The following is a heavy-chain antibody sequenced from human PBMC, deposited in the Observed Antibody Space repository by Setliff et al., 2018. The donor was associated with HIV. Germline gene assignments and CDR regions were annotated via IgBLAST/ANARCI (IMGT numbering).Heavy chain of an antibody. D-gene: IGHD1-26*01. CDR3: SKFRGGTYYEGNWFDP. V-gene: IGHV3-23*01. CDR1: GFTVSRNY. J-gene: IGHJ5*02. CDR2: ISGSGDTA. Sequence: GGSLRPSCAASGFTVSRNYMSWVRQAPGKGLEWVSAISGSGDTAFYADSVKGRFTISADSSKNTVYLQMNSLRAEDTAVYYCSKFRGGTYYEGNWFDPWGQGTLVTVSS.